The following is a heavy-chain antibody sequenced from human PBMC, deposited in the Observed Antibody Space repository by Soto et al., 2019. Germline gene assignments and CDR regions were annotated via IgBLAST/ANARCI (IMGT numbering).Heavy chain of an antibody. J-gene: IGHJ6*02. D-gene: IGHD3-10*01. CDR1: GYSFTSYW. Sequence: PGESLKISCKGSGYSFTSYWISWVLQMPGKGLEWMGRIDPSDSYTNYSPSFQGHVTISADKSISTAYLQWSSLKASDTAMYYCARYGSGSYYKYYYGMVVWGQGTTVTVSS. CDR3: ARYGSGSYYKYYYGMVV. V-gene: IGHV5-10-1*01. CDR2: IDPSDSYT.